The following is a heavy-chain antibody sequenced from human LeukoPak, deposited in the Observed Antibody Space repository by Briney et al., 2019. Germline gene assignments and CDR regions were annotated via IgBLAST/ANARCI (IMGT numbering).Heavy chain of an antibody. CDR3: ARVYDAWSGSSQYYFDY. D-gene: IGHD3-3*01. CDR2: IYPDDSDV. CDR1: GYSFANYW. J-gene: IGHJ4*02. Sequence: LGESLKISCKASGYSFANYWIGWVRQTPGKGLEWMGIIYPDDSDVKYSPSFQGQVTISADRSFNTAYLQWRGLKASDTAMYYCARVYDAWSGSSQYYFDYWGQGTLVTVSS. V-gene: IGHV5-51*01.